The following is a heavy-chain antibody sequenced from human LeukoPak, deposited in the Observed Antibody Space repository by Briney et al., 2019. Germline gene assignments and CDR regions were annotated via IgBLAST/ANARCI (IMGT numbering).Heavy chain of an antibody. CDR2: ISSSSSYI. D-gene: IGHD3-9*01. CDR1: GFTFSSYS. J-gene: IGHJ4*02. V-gene: IGHV3-21*01. CDR3: ARDNAVDVLRYFDWTIPYFDY. Sequence: GGSLRLSCAASGFTFSSYSMNWVRQAPGKGLEWVSPISSSSSYIYYADSVKGRFTISRDNAKNSLYLQMNSLRAEDTAVYYCARDNAVDVLRYFDWTIPYFDYWGQGTLVTVSS.